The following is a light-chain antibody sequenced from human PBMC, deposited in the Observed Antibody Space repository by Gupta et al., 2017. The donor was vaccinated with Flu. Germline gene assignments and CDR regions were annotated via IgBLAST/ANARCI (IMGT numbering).Light chain of an antibody. CDR1: QGLVYSDGNTY. V-gene: IGKV2-30*01. J-gene: IGKJ1*01. CDR2: QVS. Sequence: ISCRSSQGLVYSDGNTYLHWFQQRPGQSPRRLIYQVSYRDSGVPDRFSGSGSGTDFTLKISRVEAVDVGIYFCMQGAHWPWAFGQGTTVEIK. CDR3: MQGAHWPWA.